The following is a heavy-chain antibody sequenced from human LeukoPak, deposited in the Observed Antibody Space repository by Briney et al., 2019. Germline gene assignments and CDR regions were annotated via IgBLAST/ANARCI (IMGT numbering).Heavy chain of an antibody. V-gene: IGHV3-21*01. CDR2: ISSSSSYI. CDR3: ARDLRAYCGGDCPSDY. CDR1: GFTFSSYS. D-gene: IGHD2-21*01. J-gene: IGHJ4*02. Sequence: GGSLRLSCAASGFTFSSYSMNWVRQAPGKGLEWVSSISSSSSYIYYADSVKGRFTISRDNAKNSLYLQMNSLRAEDTAVYYCARDLRAYCGGDCPSDYWGQGTLVTVSS.